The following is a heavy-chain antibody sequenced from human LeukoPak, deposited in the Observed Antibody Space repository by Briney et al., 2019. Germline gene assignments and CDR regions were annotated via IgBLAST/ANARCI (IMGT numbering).Heavy chain of an antibody. D-gene: IGHD3-10*01. CDR1: GFTFDDYA. CDR2: ISWNSGSI. Sequence: GGSLRLSCAASGFTFDDYAMHWVRQAPGKGLEWVSGISWNSGSIGYADSVKGRFTISRDNAKNSLYLQMNSLRVEDTALYYCAKGSMVRAPIQGFDYWGQGTLVTVSS. CDR3: AKGSMVRAPIQGFDY. J-gene: IGHJ4*02. V-gene: IGHV3-9*01.